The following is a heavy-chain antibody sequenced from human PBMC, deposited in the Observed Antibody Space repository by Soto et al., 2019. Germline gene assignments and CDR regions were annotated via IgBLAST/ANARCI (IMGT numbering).Heavy chain of an antibody. V-gene: IGHV3-53*01. Sequence: EVQLVESGGGLVKPGGSLRLSCAASGFTVSSNYMSWVREAPGKGLEWVSVIYSDGSTYYADSVKGRFTISRDISKNTLYLQMNSLRAEDTAVYYCARDRQFDYWGQGTLVTVSS. CDR3: ARDRQFDY. J-gene: IGHJ4*02. D-gene: IGHD6-6*01. CDR1: GFTVSSNY. CDR2: IYSDGST.